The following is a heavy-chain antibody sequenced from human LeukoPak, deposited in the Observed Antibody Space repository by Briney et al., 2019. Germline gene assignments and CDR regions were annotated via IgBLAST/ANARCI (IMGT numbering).Heavy chain of an antibody. CDR3: ARNASSGFFNA. Sequence: SETLSLTCTVSGQSIINNYYWGWLRQSPGKGLEWIGSIHNSGNRFESGSTHYNPSLRSRVTVSADTSKSEFSLTLRSVTAADTAVYFCARNASSGFFNAWGRGTLVTVSS. D-gene: IGHD6-25*01. CDR2: IHNSGNRFESGST. V-gene: IGHV4-38-2*02. J-gene: IGHJ1*01. CDR1: GQSIINNYY.